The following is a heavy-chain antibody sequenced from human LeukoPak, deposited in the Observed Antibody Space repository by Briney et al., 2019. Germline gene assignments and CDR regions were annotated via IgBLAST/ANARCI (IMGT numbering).Heavy chain of an antibody. CDR3: ARWGPDKAPDY. D-gene: IGHD3-16*01. CDR2: IKKDGSEK. CDR1: GFTFTDHW. J-gene: IGHJ4*02. Sequence: PGGSLRLSCAASGFTFTDHWMSWVRQAPGKGLEWVANIKKDGSEKYYVDSVKGRFTVSRDNSRNTLFLQMNSLRVEDTAVYYCARWGPDKAPDYWGQGTQVTVSS. V-gene: IGHV3-7*01.